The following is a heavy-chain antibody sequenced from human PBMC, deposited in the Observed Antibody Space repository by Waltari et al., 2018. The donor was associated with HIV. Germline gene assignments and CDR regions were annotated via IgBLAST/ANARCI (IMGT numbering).Heavy chain of an antibody. D-gene: IGHD6-19*01. V-gene: IGHV4-38-2*01. Sequence: QVQLQESGPGLVEPSETLSLTCAVSGYSISGGYYWDWVRRPPGKGLEWIGSIYHSGSTYYNPSLKSRVIISVDTSKNQFSLRRNSVTAADTAVYYCARRAVAGTNWFDPWGQGTLVTVPS. CDR1: GYSISGGYY. CDR2: IYHSGST. CDR3: ARRAVAGTNWFDP. J-gene: IGHJ5*02.